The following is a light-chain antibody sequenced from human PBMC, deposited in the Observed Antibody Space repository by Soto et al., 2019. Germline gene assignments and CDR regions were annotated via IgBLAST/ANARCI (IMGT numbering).Light chain of an antibody. CDR1: SSDVGSYNL. V-gene: IGLV2-23*01. CDR3: ASHAGRGTVV. J-gene: IGLJ3*02. Sequence: QSVLTQPASVSGSPGQSITISCTGTSSDVGSYNLVSWYQQHPGKAPKLMIYEDSKRPSGVSNRFSGSKSGNTASLTISGLQAEDDADYYCASHAGRGTVVFGGGTKLTVL. CDR2: EDS.